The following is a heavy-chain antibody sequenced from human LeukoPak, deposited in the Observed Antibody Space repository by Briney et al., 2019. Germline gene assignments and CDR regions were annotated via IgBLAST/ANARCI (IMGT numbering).Heavy chain of an antibody. Sequence: PGGSLRLSCAASGFTFSSYGMHWVRQAPGKGLEWVAVISYDGSNKYYADSVKGRFTISRDNSKNTLYLQMNSLRAEDTAVYYCAKDAPIFGVVTPLYAWFDPWGQGTLVTVSS. CDR2: ISYDGSNK. J-gene: IGHJ5*02. CDR1: GFTFSSYG. D-gene: IGHD3-3*01. CDR3: AKDAPIFGVVTPLYAWFDP. V-gene: IGHV3-30*18.